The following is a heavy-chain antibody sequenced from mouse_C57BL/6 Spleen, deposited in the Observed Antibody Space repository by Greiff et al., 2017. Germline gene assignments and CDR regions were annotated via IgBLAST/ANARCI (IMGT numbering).Heavy chain of an antibody. CDR2: IYPRSGNT. J-gene: IGHJ4*01. CDR3: ARRGEGAMDY. CDR1: GYTFTSYG. Sequence: VQGVESGAELARPGASVKLSCKASGYTFTSYGISWVKQRTGQGLEWIGEIYPRSGNTYYNEKFKGKATLTADKSSSTAYMELRSLTSEDSAVYFCARRGEGAMDYWGQGTSVTVSS. V-gene: IGHV1-81*01.